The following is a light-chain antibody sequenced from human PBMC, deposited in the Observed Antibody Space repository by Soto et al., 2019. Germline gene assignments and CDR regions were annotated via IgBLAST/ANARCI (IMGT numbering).Light chain of an antibody. Sequence: EIVLTQSPGTLSLSPGERATLSCRASQSISSTYLAWYQQKPGQAPRLLMYGASSRATGIPDRFSGSGSGTDFTLTISRLEPEDFAVYYCQPYGSSRFTFGPGTKLDIK. CDR2: GAS. V-gene: IGKV3-20*01. J-gene: IGKJ3*01. CDR1: QSISSTY. CDR3: QPYGSSRFT.